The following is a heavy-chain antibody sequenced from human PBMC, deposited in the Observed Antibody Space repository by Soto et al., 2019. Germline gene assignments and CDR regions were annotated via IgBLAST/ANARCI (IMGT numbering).Heavy chain of an antibody. V-gene: IGHV3-7*01. D-gene: IGHD5-12*01. J-gene: IGHJ4*02. CDR2: IKQDGSEK. CDR1: GFTFSSYW. Sequence: PGGSLRLSCAASGFTFSSYWMSGVRQAPGKGLEWVANIKQDGSEKYYVDSVKGRFTISRDNAKNSLYLQMNSLRAEDTAVYYCARESYDGDFDYWGQGTLVTVSS. CDR3: ARESYDGDFDY.